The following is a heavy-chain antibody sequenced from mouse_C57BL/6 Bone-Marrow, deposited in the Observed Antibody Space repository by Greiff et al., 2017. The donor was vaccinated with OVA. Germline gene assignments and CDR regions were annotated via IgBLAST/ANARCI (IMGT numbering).Heavy chain of an antibody. CDR3: GRKGDAWFAY. Sequence: VQLKQSGPVLVKPGASVKMSCKASGYTFTDYYMNWVKQSHGKSLEWIGVINPYNGGTSYNQKFKGKATLTVDKSSSTAYMELNSLTSEDSAVYFCGRKGDAWFAYWGQGTLVTVSA. CDR1: GYTFTDYY. V-gene: IGHV1-19*01. D-gene: IGHD3-3*01. CDR2: INPYNGGT. J-gene: IGHJ3*01.